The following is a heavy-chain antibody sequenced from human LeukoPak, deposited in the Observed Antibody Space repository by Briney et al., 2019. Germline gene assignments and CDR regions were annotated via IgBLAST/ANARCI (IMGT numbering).Heavy chain of an antibody. Sequence: PGGSLRLSCSASGFPLSSYAMHWVRQAPGKGLEYVSAISDSGGNTYYADSVKGRFTISRDNSKNTLYLRMSSLRAEDPAVYFCVRGYSFGPYGMDVWGQGSTVTVSS. J-gene: IGHJ6*02. V-gene: IGHV3-64D*09. CDR3: VRGYSFGPYGMDV. CDR1: GFPLSSYA. D-gene: IGHD2-15*01. CDR2: ISDSGGNT.